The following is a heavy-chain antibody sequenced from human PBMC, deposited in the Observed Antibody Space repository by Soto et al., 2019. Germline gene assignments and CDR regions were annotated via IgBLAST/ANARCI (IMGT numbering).Heavy chain of an antibody. D-gene: IGHD3-22*01. V-gene: IGHV4-30-4*01. Sequence: SETLSLTCTVSGGSISSGDYYWSWIRQPPGKGLEWIGYIYYSGSTYYNPSLKSRVTISVDTSKNQFSLKLSSVTAADTAVYYCAGVKRYYYDSSGSKGFDYWGQGTLVTVSS. CDR3: AGVKRYYYDSSGSKGFDY. CDR2: IYYSGST. J-gene: IGHJ4*02. CDR1: GGSISSGDYY.